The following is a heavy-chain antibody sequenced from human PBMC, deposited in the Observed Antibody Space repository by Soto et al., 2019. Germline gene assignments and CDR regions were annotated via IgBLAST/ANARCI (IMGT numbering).Heavy chain of an antibody. CDR3: ARDKGAYCGGDCYSTWFDP. V-gene: IGHV1-18*01. Sequence: ASVKVSCKASGYTFTSYGISWVRQAPGQRLEWMGWISAYNGNTNYAQKLQGRVTMTTDTSTSTAYMELRSLRSDDTAVYYCARDKGAYCGGDCYSTWFDPWGQGTLVTVSS. CDR1: GYTFTSYG. J-gene: IGHJ5*02. D-gene: IGHD2-21*02. CDR2: ISAYNGNT.